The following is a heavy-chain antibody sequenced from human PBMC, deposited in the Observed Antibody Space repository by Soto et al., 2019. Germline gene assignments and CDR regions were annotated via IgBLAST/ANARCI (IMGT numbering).Heavy chain of an antibody. CDR3: ARIPIALVPVDY. J-gene: IGHJ4*02. D-gene: IGHD2-2*01. CDR2: ISIYNGNT. Sequence: VQLVQSGGEVRMPGASVKVSCKASGYTFTSHGFTWVRQAPGQGLEWMGWISIYNGNTHYAQKFQGRLTLTIDTSTSTVYMELRSLTSDDTAVYFCARIPIALVPVDYWGQGTLVTVSS. V-gene: IGHV1-18*04. CDR1: GYTFTSHG.